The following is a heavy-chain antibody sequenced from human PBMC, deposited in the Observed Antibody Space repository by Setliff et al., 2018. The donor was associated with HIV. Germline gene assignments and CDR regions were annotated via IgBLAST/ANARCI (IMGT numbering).Heavy chain of an antibody. D-gene: IGHD3-22*01. V-gene: IGHV4-39*07. CDR3: ARGSRGARASKIDSSGYYLVY. CDR2: IYYSGST. J-gene: IGHJ4*02. Sequence: SETLSLTCTVSGGSISSSSYYWGWIRQPPGKGLEWIGTIYYSGSTYYNPSLKSRVTISVDTSKNQFSLKLSSVTAADTAVYYCARGSRGARASKIDSSGYYLVYWGQGTLVTVSS. CDR1: GGSISSSSYY.